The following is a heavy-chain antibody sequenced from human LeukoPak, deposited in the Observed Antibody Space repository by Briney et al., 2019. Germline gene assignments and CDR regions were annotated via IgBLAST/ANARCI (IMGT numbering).Heavy chain of an antibody. Sequence: ASVKVSCKASGYTSTSYYMDWVRQAPGQGLEWMGIINPNSGRTGYAQKFQGRVTMTRDMSTSTVYMELSSLRSEDTAVYYCASLAGGNSESGDAFDIWGQGTMVTVSS. D-gene: IGHD4-23*01. CDR2: INPNSGRT. CDR1: GYTSTSYY. V-gene: IGHV1-46*01. J-gene: IGHJ3*02. CDR3: ASLAGGNSESGDAFDI.